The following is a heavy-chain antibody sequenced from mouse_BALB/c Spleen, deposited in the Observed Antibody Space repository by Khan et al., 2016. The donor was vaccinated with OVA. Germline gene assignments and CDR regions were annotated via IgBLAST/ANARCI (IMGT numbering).Heavy chain of an antibody. J-gene: IGHJ3*01. CDR2: IFPGTGTT. V-gene: IGHV1S132*01. D-gene: IGHD2-1*01. CDR3: ARGYFGNYEFAY. Sequence: QIQLVQSGAELVKPGASVKLSCKTSGYTFTSYWIQWVKPRPGQGLGWIGQIFPGTGTTYYNENFKGKATLTIDTSSTTAYMQLSSLTSEDSAVYFCARGYFGNYEFAYWGQGTLVTVSA. CDR1: GYTFTSYW.